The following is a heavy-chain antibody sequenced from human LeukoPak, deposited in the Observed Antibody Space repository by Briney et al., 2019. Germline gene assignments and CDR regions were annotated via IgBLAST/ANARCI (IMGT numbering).Heavy chain of an antibody. CDR2: IYYSGST. CDR1: GGSISSYY. CDR3: ARVSGYDPHYYYYGMDV. D-gene: IGHD5-12*01. J-gene: IGHJ6*02. V-gene: IGHV4-59*01. Sequence: SETLSLTCTVSGGSISSYYWSWIRQPPGKGLEWIGYIYYSGSTNYNPSLESRVTISVDTSKNQFSLKLSSVTAADTAVYYCARVSGYDPHYYYYGMDVWGQGTTVTVSS.